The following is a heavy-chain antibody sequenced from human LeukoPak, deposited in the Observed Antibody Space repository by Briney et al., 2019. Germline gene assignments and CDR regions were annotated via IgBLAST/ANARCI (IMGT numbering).Heavy chain of an antibody. J-gene: IGHJ4*02. Sequence: PGGSLRLSCAASGFTFSSYSMNWVRQAPGKGLEWVSYISSSSTIYYADPVKGRFTISRDNAKNSLYLQMNSLRAEDTAVYYCARGPLEHCSGGSCSFFDYWGQGTLVTVSS. CDR2: ISSSSTI. D-gene: IGHD2-15*01. CDR1: GFTFSSYS. V-gene: IGHV3-48*04. CDR3: ARGPLEHCSGGSCSFFDY.